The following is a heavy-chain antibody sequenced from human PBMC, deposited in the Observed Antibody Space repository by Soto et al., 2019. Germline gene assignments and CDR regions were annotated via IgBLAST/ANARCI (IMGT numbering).Heavy chain of an antibody. D-gene: IGHD1-26*01. CDR2: INHSGST. J-gene: IGHJ6*02. CDR3: ARVRIVAGRTRGHYYYYGMDV. CDR1: GGSFSGYY. V-gene: IGHV4-34*01. Sequence: PSETLSLTCAVYGGSFSGYYWSWIRQPPGKGLEWIGEINHSGSTNYNPSLKSRVTISVDTSKNQFSLKLSSVTAADTAVYYCARVRIVAGRTRGHYYYYGMDVWGQGTTVTVSS.